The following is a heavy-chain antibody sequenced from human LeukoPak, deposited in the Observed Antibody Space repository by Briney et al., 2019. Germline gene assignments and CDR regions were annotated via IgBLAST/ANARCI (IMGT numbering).Heavy chain of an antibody. J-gene: IGHJ3*02. D-gene: IGHD3-3*01. CDR1: GFTFGSYW. CDR2: IKQDGSEK. Sequence: GGSLRLSCAASGFTFGSYWMSWVRQAPGKGLEWVANIKQDGSEKYYVDSVKGRFTISRDNAKNSLYLQMNSLRAEDTAVYYCARDLRFLEWLLYGDAFDIWGQGTMVTVSS. CDR3: ARDLRFLEWLLYGDAFDI. V-gene: IGHV3-7*01.